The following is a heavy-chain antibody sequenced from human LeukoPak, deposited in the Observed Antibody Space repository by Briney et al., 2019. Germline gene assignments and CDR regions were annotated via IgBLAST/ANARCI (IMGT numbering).Heavy chain of an antibody. D-gene: IGHD6-19*01. CDR1: GYTFTSCD. CDR2: MNPNSGNT. J-gene: IGHJ4*02. CDR3: TRGSSGRRDN. Sequence: ASVKVSGKASGYTFTSCDINWVRQATGQGLEWMGWMNPNSGNTGYGQSFQGRITMTRDISIGTAYMELSNLTSGDTAIYYCTRGSSGRRDNWGQGTLVTVSA. V-gene: IGHV1-8*01.